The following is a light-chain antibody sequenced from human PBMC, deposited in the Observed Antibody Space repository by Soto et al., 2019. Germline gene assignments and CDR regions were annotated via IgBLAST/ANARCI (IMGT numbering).Light chain of an antibody. CDR3: QKYNGAPLT. CDR1: QGISIY. V-gene: IGKV1-27*01. J-gene: IGKJ4*01. Sequence: DIQMTQSPSSLSASVGDRVTIACRASQGISIYLAWYQQKPGKVPQLLIYDASTLQSGVPSRFSGSGSGTDFTLTISGLQPEDVATYYCQKYNGAPLTFGGGTKVEIE. CDR2: DAS.